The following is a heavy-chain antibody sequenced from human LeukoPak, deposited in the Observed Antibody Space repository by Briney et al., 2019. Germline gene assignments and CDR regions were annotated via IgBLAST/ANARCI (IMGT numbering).Heavy chain of an antibody. CDR2: ISWNSGSI. CDR1: GFTFDDYA. J-gene: IGHJ4*02. V-gene: IGHV3-9*01. CDR3: AKDQALDY. Sequence: GGSLRLSCAASGFTFDDYAMHWVRQAPGKGLEWVSGISWNSGSIGYADSVKGRFTISRDNAKNSLYLQMNSLRAEDTAVYYCAKDQALDYWGQGTLVTVSS.